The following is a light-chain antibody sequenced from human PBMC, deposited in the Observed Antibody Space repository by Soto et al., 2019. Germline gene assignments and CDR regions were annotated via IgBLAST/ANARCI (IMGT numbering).Light chain of an antibody. J-gene: IGKJ1*01. CDR2: DAS. CDR3: QQYNSYRWT. Sequence: DIQMTQSPSTLSASVGDIVTITCRASQSISSWLAWYQQKPGKAPKLLIYDASSLESGVPSRFSGSGSGTEVTLTTSSLQPDDFATYDCQQYNSYRWTFGQGTKVEI. V-gene: IGKV1-5*01. CDR1: QSISSW.